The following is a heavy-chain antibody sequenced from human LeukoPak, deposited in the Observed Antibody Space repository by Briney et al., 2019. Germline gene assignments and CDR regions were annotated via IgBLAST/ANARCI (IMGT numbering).Heavy chain of an antibody. CDR3: ARRGPYDDYVWGSYRIDY. CDR1: GGSISGYY. Sequence: SETLSLTCTVSGGSISGYYWSWIRQPPGKGLEWIGEINHSGSTNYNPSLKSRVTISVDTSKNQFSLKLSSVTAADTAVYYCARRGPYDDYVWGSYRIDYWGQGTLVTVSS. CDR2: INHSGST. J-gene: IGHJ4*02. D-gene: IGHD3-16*02. V-gene: IGHV4-34*01.